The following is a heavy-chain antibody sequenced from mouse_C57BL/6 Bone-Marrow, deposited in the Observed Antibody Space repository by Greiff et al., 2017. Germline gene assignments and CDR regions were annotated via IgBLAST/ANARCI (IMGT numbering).Heavy chain of an antibody. CDR2: IRNKANGYTT. Sequence: EVKLMESGGGLVQPGGSLRLSCATSGFTFTDYYMSWVRQPPGKALEWLGFIRNKANGYTTEYSASVKGRFTISRDNSQSILYLQMNTLRAEDSATYYCARDTCGSSFDYAMDYWGQGTSVTVSS. V-gene: IGHV7-3*02. D-gene: IGHD1-1*01. J-gene: IGHJ4*01. CDR1: GFTFTDYY. CDR3: ARDTCGSSFDYAMDY.